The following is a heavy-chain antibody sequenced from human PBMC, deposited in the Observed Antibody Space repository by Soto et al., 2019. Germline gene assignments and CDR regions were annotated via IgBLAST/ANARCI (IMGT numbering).Heavy chain of an antibody. D-gene: IGHD4-4*01. V-gene: IGHV4-39*01. J-gene: IGHJ2*01. CDR2: IYYSGST. CDR3: ARRGTTTHFDL. Sequence: SETLSLTCTVSGCSISSSSYYWGWIRQPPGKGLEWIGSIYYSGSTYYNPSLKSRVTISVDTSKNQFSLKLSSVTAADTAVYYCARRGTTTHFDLWGRGTLVTVSS. CDR1: GCSISSSSYY.